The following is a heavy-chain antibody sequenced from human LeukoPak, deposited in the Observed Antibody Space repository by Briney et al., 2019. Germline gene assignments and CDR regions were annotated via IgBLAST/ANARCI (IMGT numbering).Heavy chain of an antibody. CDR1: GFTFSNYV. J-gene: IGHJ6*03. Sequence: GGSLTLSCAASGFTFSNYVLHWVRQAPGKGLEWLAVISYDGTNKYYADFVKGRFTISRDHSQSTVDLQMNTLGGADTAVYYCVRSPTYYNMDVWGKGTTVTVSS. V-gene: IGHV3-30*03. CDR2: ISYDGTNK. CDR3: VRSPTYYNMDV.